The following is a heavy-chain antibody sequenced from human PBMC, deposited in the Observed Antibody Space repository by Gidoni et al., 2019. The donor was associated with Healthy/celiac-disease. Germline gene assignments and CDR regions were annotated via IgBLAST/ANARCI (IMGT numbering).Heavy chain of an antibody. Sequence: QVQLVESGGGVVQPGRSLRLPCAASGFTFSSYAMHWGRQAPGKGLEWVAVISYDGSNKYYADSVKGRFTISRDNSKNTLYLQMNSLRAEDTAVYYCARDPPRYCSSTSCSRGFDYWGQGTLVTVSS. J-gene: IGHJ4*02. D-gene: IGHD2-2*01. CDR2: ISYDGSNK. V-gene: IGHV3-30-3*01. CDR3: ARDPPRYCSSTSCSRGFDY. CDR1: GFTFSSYA.